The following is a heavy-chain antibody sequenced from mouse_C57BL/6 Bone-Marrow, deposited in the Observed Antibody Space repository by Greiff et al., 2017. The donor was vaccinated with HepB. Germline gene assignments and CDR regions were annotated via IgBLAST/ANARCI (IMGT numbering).Heavy chain of an antibody. CDR2: INSDGGST. V-gene: IGHV5-2*03. CDR3: ARHEDGYYGFDY. D-gene: IGHD2-3*01. J-gene: IGHJ2*01. CDR1: EYAFPSHD. Sequence: EVKVEESGGGLVQPGESLKLSCESNEYAFPSHDMSWVRKTPEKRLELVAAINSDGGSTYYPDTMERRFIISRDNTKKTLYLQMSSLRSEDTALDYCARHEDGYYGFDYWGQGTTLTVSS.